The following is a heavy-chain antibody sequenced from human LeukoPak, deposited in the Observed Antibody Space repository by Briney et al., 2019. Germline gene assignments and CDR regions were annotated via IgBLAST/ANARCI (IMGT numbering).Heavy chain of an antibody. J-gene: IGHJ4*02. V-gene: IGHV3-23*01. Sequence: PGGSLRLSCAASGFTFSSYAMSWVRQAPGKGLEWVSAISGSGGSTYYADSVKGRFTISRDNSKNTLYLQMNSLRAEDTAVYYCSPCSSTSCYGGGFDYWGQGTPVTVSS. D-gene: IGHD2-2*01. CDR2: ISGSGGST. CDR1: GFTFSSYA. CDR3: SPCSSTSCYGGGFDY.